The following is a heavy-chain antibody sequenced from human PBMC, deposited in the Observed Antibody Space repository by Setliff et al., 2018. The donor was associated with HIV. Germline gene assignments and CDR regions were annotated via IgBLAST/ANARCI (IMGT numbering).Heavy chain of an antibody. CDR3: AKGREGIGSPWANYFEY. J-gene: IGHJ4*02. CDR1: GFTFSSYA. CDR2: IPHDGSNE. V-gene: IGHV3-30*02. D-gene: IGHD1-26*01. Sequence: HPGGSLRLSCAASGFTFSSYAMHWVRQAPGKGLEWVSFIPHDGSNEYYADSVKGRFTISRDNSKNTLYLQMNSLRPDDTAVYYCAKGREGIGSPWANYFEYWGQGTLVTVSS.